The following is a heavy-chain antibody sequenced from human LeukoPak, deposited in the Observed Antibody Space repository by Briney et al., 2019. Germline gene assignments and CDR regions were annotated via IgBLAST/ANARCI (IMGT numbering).Heavy chain of an antibody. CDR1: GGSISSYY. V-gene: IGHV4-59*12. J-gene: IGHJ4*02. D-gene: IGHD6-13*01. Sequence: KSSETLSLTCTVSGGSISSYYWSWIRQPPGKGLELIGYIFYTGSTYYNPSLKSRVTISVDTSKNQFSLKLSSVTAADTAVYYCARDVIAAAGTEAFDYWGQGTLVTVSS. CDR2: IFYTGST. CDR3: ARDVIAAAGTEAFDY.